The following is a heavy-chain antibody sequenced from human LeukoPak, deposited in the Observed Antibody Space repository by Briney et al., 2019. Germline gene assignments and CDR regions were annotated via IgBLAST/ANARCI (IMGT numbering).Heavy chain of an antibody. D-gene: IGHD3-22*01. CDR2: IKQDGSEK. Sequence: QPGGSLRLSCAASGFTFSSYAMSWVRQAPGTGLEWVANIKQDGSEKYYVDSVKGRFTISRDNGKNSLYLQMNSLRAEDTALYYCAKASSGYYSATLGWGQGTLVTVSS. V-gene: IGHV3-7*03. J-gene: IGHJ4*02. CDR3: AKASSGYYSATLG. CDR1: GFTFSSYA.